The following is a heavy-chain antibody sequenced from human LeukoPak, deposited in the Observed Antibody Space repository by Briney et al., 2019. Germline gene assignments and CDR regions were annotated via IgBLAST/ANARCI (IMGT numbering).Heavy chain of an antibody. J-gene: IGHJ3*02. D-gene: IGHD3-22*01. CDR1: GDSVSRSDSY. CDR2: IYHSGST. V-gene: IGHV4-39*07. Sequence: SETLSLTCSVPGDSVSRSDSYWDWIRQPPGKGLEWIGSIYHSGSTYYNPSLKSRVTISVDTSKNQFSLKLSSVTAADTAVYYCARPRYYDRGFAFDIWGQGTMVTVSS. CDR3: ARPRYYDRGFAFDI.